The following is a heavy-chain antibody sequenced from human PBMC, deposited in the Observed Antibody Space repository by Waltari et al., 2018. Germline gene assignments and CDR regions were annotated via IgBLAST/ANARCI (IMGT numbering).Heavy chain of an antibody. CDR3: ARHWVVGATQN. CDR2: IYHSGST. Sequence: QVQLQESGPGLVKPSETLSLTCAVSGYSISSGYYWGWIRQPPGKGLEWIGSIYHSGSTDDNPSLKSRVTISVDTSKNQFSLKLSSVTAADTAVYYCARHWVVGATQNWGQGTLVTVSS. V-gene: IGHV4-38-2*01. D-gene: IGHD1-26*01. J-gene: IGHJ4*02. CDR1: GYSISSGYY.